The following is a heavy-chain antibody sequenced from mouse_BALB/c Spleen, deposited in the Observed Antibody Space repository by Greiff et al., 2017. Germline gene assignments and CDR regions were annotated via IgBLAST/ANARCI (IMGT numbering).Heavy chain of an antibody. J-gene: IGHJ1*01. CDR2: ISYSGST. D-gene: IGHD2-2*01. Sequence: EVKLMESGPGLVKPSQSLSLTCTVTGYSITSDYAWNWIRQFPGNKLEWMGYISYSGSTSYNPSLKSRISITRDTSKNQFFLQLNSVTTEDTATYYCAKLWLRLYWYFDVWGAGTTVTVSS. V-gene: IGHV3-2*02. CDR3: AKLWLRLYWYFDV. CDR1: GYSITSDYA.